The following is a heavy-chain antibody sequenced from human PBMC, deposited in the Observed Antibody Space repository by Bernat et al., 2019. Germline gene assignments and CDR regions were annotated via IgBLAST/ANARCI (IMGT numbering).Heavy chain of an antibody. D-gene: IGHD3-16*01. J-gene: IGHJ4*02. CDR2: INQDGSEK. V-gene: IGHV3-7*03. CDR1: GFAFNTNW. Sequence: EVQLVESGGGLVQPGGSLRLSCAASGFAFNTNWMTWVRQAPGKGLEWVANINQDGSEKNYVNSVKGRFTIFRDNTKGSLFLQMNGLRAVDTAYYYCAREGGAGYSFDYWGQGALVTVSS. CDR3: AREGGAGYSFDY.